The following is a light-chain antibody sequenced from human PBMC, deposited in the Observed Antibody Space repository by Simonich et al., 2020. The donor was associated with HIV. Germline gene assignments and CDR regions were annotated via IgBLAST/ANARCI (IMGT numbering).Light chain of an antibody. CDR3: LQDYNYPWT. V-gene: IGKV1-6*01. J-gene: IGKJ1*01. Sequence: AIQMTQSPSSLSASVGDRVTITCRSSHNIRSDLGWYQQKPGKAPKLLIYAASNLQSGVPSRISGSGSCTDFTLTISSLQPEDFATYYCLQDYNYPWTFGQGTKVEIK. CDR2: AAS. CDR1: HNIRSD.